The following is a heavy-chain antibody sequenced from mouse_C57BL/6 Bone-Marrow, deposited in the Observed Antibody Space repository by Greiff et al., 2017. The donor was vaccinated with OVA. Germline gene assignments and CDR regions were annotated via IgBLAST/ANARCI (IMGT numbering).Heavy chain of an antibody. Sequence: QVQLQQSGPGLVQPSQSLSITCTVSGFSLTSYGVHWVRQSPGKGLEWLGVIWRGGSTDYNAAFMSRLSITKDNSKSQVFFKMNSLQADDTAIYYCAKRGYGSFWYFDVWGTGTTVTVSS. D-gene: IGHD1-1*01. J-gene: IGHJ1*03. CDR2: IWRGGST. CDR1: GFSLTSYG. CDR3: AKRGYGSFWYFDV. V-gene: IGHV2-5*01.